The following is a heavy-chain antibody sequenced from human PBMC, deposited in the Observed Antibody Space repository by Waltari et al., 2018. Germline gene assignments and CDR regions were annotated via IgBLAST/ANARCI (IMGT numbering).Heavy chain of an antibody. J-gene: IGHJ6*02. CDR2: IYGEGRNT. D-gene: IGHD2-15*01. V-gene: IGHV3-74*01. CDR1: GFPFSNYW. CDR3: VRDNWLYGMDV. Sequence: EVQLVESGGGFVQPGGSLRLSCAASGFPFSNYWIHWVRRAPGKGLVWVSRIYGEGRNTDYADSVKGRFTISRDNYENTLYLQMTSLRTDDTAVYYCVRDNWLYGMDVWGQGTTVTVSS.